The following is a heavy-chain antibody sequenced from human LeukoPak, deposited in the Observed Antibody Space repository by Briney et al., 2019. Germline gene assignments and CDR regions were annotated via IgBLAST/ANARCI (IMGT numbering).Heavy chain of an antibody. CDR2: INHSGST. J-gene: IGHJ6*02. Sequence: PSETLSLTCAVYGGSFSGYYWSWIRQPPGKGLEWIGEINHSGSTNYNPSLKSRVTISVDTSKNQFSLKLSSVTAADTAVYYCARVTPWFYGMDVWGQGTTVTVSS. CDR3: ARVTPWFYGMDV. V-gene: IGHV4-34*01. CDR1: GGSFSGYY. D-gene: IGHD3-22*01.